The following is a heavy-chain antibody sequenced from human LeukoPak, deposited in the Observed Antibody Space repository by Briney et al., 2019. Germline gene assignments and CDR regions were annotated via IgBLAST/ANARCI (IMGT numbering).Heavy chain of an antibody. CDR1: GYTFTGSY. CDR3: ARDRFRDSSGLFDY. D-gene: IGHD3-22*01. J-gene: IGHJ4*02. V-gene: IGHV1-2*02. CDR2: LNPNSGDT. Sequence: ASVKVSCKASGYTFTGSYLHWVRQAPGQGLEWMGWLNPNSGDTKDALKFQGRVTMTRDMSINTAYMELSRLTSDDTAVYYCARDRFRDSSGLFDYWGQGTLVTVSS.